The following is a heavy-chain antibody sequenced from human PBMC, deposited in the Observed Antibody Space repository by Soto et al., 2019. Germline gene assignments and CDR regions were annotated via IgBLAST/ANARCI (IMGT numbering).Heavy chain of an antibody. V-gene: IGHV3-73*02. CDR2: IRSKANSYAT. CDR3: TTIPYDPWSAYDA. Sequence: EVQLVESGGGLVQPGGSLKLSCAASGFTFSDSSMHWVRQASGKGLEWVGRIRSKANSYATVYAASVKGRFTISRDDSKNTAYLQMNSLKTEDTAVYYCTTIPYDPWSAYDAWGQGTTVIVSS. CDR1: GFTFSDSS. D-gene: IGHD3-3*01. J-gene: IGHJ6*02.